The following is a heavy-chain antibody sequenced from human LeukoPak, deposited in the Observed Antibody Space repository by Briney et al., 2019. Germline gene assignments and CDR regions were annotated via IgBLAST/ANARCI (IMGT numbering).Heavy chain of an antibody. CDR2: IYGSGADT. J-gene: IGHJ4*02. D-gene: IGHD3-9*01. V-gene: IGHV3-23*01. CDR1: GFTFDSFA. CDR3: AKDRLAPNFDY. Sequence: GGSLRLSCAASGFTFDSFAVTWVRQAPGKGLEWVAAIYGSGADTFYADSVRARFTVSRDNSKNTLYLQLNSLRAEDTAVYYCAKDRLAPNFDYWGQGTLVTVSS.